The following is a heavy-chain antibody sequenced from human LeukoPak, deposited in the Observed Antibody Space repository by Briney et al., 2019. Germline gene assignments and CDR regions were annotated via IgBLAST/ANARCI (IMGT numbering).Heavy chain of an antibody. V-gene: IGHV1-2*06. J-gene: IGHJ4*02. D-gene: IGHD6-13*01. CDR1: GYTFTGYY. CDR2: INPNSGGT. CDR3: ARGYSSSWYYFDY. Sequence: ASVKVSCKASGYTFTGYYMHWLRQAPEQGLEWMGRINPNSGGTNYAQKFQGRVTMTRDTSISTAYMELSRLRSDDTAVYYCARGYSSSWYYFDYWGQGTLVTVSS.